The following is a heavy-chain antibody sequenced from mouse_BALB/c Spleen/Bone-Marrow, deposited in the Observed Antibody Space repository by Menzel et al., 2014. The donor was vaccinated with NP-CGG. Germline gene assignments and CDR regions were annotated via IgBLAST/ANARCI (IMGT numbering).Heavy chain of an antibody. Sequence: EVQLQQSGPELVKPGASVKISCKASGYSFTGYFMNWVMQSHGKSLEWIGRINLYNGDTFYNQKFKGKATLTVDKPPSTTHKELRTRASEDSAVYYCARSRDCDGFAYWGQGTLVTVSA. CDR3: ARSRDCDGFAY. CDR1: GYSFTGYF. J-gene: IGHJ3*01. CDR2: INLYNGDT. V-gene: IGHV1-20*02.